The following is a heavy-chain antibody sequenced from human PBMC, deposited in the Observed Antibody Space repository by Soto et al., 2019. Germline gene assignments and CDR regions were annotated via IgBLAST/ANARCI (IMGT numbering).Heavy chain of an antibody. J-gene: IGHJ4*02. V-gene: IGHV4-59*01. Sequence: SETLSLTCTVSGGSISSYYWSWIRQPPGKRLEWIGYIYYSGSTNYNPSLKSRVTISVDTSKNQFSLKLSSVTTADTAVYYCASGGLNYVFDYWGQGTLVTVSS. CDR1: GGSISSYY. D-gene: IGHD3-16*01. CDR3: ASGGLNYVFDY. CDR2: IYYSGST.